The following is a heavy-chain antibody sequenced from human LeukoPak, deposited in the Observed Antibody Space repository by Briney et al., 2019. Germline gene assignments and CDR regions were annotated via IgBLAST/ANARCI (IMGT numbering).Heavy chain of an antibody. J-gene: IGHJ6*03. D-gene: IGHD3-3*01. V-gene: IGHV1-58*01. CDR2: IVVGSGNT. Sequence: SVKVSCKASGFTFTSSAVQWVRQARGQRLEWIGWIVVGSGNTNYAQKFQERVTITRDMSTSTAYMELSSLRAEDTAVYYCAKSGDFWSGYYYYYYMDVWGKGTSVTVSS. CDR3: AKSGDFWSGYYYYYYMDV. CDR1: GFTFTSSA.